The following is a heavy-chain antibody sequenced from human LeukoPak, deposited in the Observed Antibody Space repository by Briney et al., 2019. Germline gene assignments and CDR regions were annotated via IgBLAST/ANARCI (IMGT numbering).Heavy chain of an antibody. V-gene: IGHV1-2*02. CDR3: ARSSCGGDCQGNVYYYYYGMDV. Sequence: EASVKVSCKASGYTFTGYYMHRVRQAPGQGLEWMGWINPNSGGTNYAQKFQGRVTMTRDTSISTAYMELSRLRSDDTAVYYCARSSCGGDCQGNVYYYYYGMDVWGQGTTVTVSS. D-gene: IGHD2-21*02. J-gene: IGHJ6*02. CDR2: INPNSGGT. CDR1: GYTFTGYY.